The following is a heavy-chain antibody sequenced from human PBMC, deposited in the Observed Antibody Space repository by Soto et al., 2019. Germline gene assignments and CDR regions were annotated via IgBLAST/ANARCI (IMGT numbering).Heavy chain of an antibody. CDR2: INHSGST. CDR1: GGSFSRYY. V-gene: IGHV4-34*01. J-gene: IGHJ3*02. CDR3: ARGDLRITIFGVVIRGAFDI. Sequence: SATPSLTCACYGGSFSRYYWTWIRHPPGKGLEWIGEINHSGSTNYNPSLKSRFTISVDTSKNQFSLKLSSVTAADTAVYYCARGDLRITIFGVVIRGAFDIWGQGTMVTVSS. D-gene: IGHD3-3*01.